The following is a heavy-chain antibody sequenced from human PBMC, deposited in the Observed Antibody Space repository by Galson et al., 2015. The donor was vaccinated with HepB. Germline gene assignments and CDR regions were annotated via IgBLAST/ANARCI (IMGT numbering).Heavy chain of an antibody. CDR1: GFTFSSFN. V-gene: IGHV3-21*01. D-gene: IGHD5-12*01. Sequence: SLRLSCAAYGFTFSSFNLNWVRQAPGKGLEWVSCINDSGSSRNYADSVKGRFTISRDNAKKSMSLQMNSLRVEDTAVYYCVRGATRGYSGYDFDYFDYWGQGILVTVSS. J-gene: IGHJ4*02. CDR3: VRGATRGYSGYDFDYFDY. CDR2: INDSGSSR.